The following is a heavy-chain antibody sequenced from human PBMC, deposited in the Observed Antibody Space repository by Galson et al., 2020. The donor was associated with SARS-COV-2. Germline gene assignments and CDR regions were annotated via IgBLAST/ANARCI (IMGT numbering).Heavy chain of an antibody. Sequence: SQASETLSLTCAVYGGSFSGYYWSWIRQPPGKGLEWIGEINHSGSTNYNPSLKSRVTISVDTSKNQFSLKLSSVTAADTAVYYCARLIYYGSGYYYYYYGMDVWGQGTTVTVSS. CDR2: INHSGST. J-gene: IGHJ6*02. CDR3: ARLIYYGSGYYYYYYGMDV. V-gene: IGHV4-34*01. D-gene: IGHD3-10*01. CDR1: GGSFSGYY.